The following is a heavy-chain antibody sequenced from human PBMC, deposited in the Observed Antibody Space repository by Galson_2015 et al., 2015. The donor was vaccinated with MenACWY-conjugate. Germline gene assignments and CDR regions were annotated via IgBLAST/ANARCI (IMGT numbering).Heavy chain of an antibody. Sequence: SLRLSCAASGFTFSSYGMHWVRQAPGKGLEWVAVISYDGSNKYYADSVKGRFTISRDNSKNTLYLQMNSLRAEDTAVYYCAKSIAAAGTDYWGQGTLVTVSS. J-gene: IGHJ4*02. D-gene: IGHD6-13*01. CDR2: ISYDGSNK. V-gene: IGHV3-30*18. CDR3: AKSIAAAGTDY. CDR1: GFTFSSYG.